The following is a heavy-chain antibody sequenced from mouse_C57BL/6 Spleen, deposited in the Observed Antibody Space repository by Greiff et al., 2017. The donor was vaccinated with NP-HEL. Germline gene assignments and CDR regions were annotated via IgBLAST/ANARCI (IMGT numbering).Heavy chain of an antibody. D-gene: IGHD1-1*01. CDR3: ARNKASPHYYGSRGYAMDY. CDR1: GFSLTSYG. J-gene: IGHJ4*01. Sequence: VQRVESGPGLVQPSQSLSITCTVSGFSLTSYGVHWVRQSPGKGLEWLGVIWSGGSTDYNAAFISRLSISKDNSKSQVFFKMNSLQADDTAIYYCARNKASPHYYGSRGYAMDYWGQGTSVTVSS. V-gene: IGHV2-2*01. CDR2: IWSGGST.